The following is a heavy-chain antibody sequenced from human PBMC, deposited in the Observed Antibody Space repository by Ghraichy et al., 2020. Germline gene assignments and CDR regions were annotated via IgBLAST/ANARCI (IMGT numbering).Heavy chain of an antibody. V-gene: IGHV1-46*01. CDR2: INPSGGST. CDR3: ARGRGLLWFGESLGYYYYGMDV. D-gene: IGHD3-10*01. Sequence: ASVKVSCKASGYTFTSYCIHWVRRAPGQGLDWMGTINPSGGSTTYAQKFQGRVTMTRDTSTSTVYMELSSLRSEDTAVYYCARGRGLLWFGESLGYYYYGMDVWGQGTTVTVSS. CDR1: GYTFTSYC. J-gene: IGHJ6*02.